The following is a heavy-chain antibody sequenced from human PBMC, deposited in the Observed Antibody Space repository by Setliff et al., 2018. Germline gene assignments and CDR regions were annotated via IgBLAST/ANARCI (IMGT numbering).Heavy chain of an antibody. D-gene: IGHD2-21*01. Sequence: EASVKVSCKASGYTFTSYGISWVRQAPGQRLEWMGWINAGNGNTKYSQKFQGRVTITRDTSASTAYMELSSLRSEDTAVYYCATEKFPGDWGDYWGQGTPVTVSS. CDR3: ATEKFPGDWGDY. V-gene: IGHV1-3*01. CDR2: INAGNGNT. CDR1: GYTFTSYG. J-gene: IGHJ4*02.